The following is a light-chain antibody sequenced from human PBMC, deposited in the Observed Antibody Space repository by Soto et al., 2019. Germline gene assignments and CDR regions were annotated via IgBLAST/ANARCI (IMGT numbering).Light chain of an antibody. CDR2: VVS. J-gene: IGLJ1*01. CDR1: SIEVGAYNY. CDR3: SLYTSSDTPYV. Sequence: QSVLTQPASVSGSPGQSITISCTGTSIEVGAYNYVSWFQQLPDKAPKLIISVVSNRPSGVSNRFSGSKSGNTASLTISGLQAEDEADYYCSLYTSSDTPYVFGTGTKLTVL. V-gene: IGLV2-14*01.